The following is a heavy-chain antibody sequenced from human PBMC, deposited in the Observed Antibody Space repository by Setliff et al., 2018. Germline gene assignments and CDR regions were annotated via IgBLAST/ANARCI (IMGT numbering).Heavy chain of an antibody. D-gene: IGHD5-12*01. V-gene: IGHV4-39*01. CDR2: IYYSGSS. J-gene: IGHJ4*02. Sequence: PSETLSLTCTVSGGSISSPSYFWGWVRQPPGKEMEWIATIYYSGSSYYNPSLKSRLTISVDTSKNLFSLKLSSVTTAGTAVYYCARHYGGGYKHFDYWGQGTLVTVSS. CDR1: GGSISSPSYF. CDR3: ARHYGGGYKHFDY.